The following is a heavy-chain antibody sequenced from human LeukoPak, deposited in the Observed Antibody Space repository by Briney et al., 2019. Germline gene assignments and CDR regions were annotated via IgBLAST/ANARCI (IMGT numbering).Heavy chain of an antibody. CDR1: GYTFTSYY. V-gene: IGHV1-46*01. J-gene: IGHJ3*02. CDR2: INPSGGST. Sequence: GASVKVSCKASGYTFTSYYMHWVRQAPGQGLEWMGIINPSGGSTSYAQKFQGRVTMTRDTSISTAYMELSRLRSDDTAVYYCARGAKLRYIALGAFDIWGQGTMVTVSS. CDR3: ARGAKLRYIALGAFDI. D-gene: IGHD3-9*01.